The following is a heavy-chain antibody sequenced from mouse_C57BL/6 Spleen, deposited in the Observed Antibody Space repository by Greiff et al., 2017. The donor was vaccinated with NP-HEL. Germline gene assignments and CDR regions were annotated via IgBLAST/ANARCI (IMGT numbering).Heavy chain of an antibody. V-gene: IGHV5-16*01. D-gene: IGHD2-4*01. J-gene: IGHJ4*01. CDR3: ARETGDDYYYAMDY. Sequence: EVKVVESEGGLVQPGSSMKLSCTASGFTFSDYYMAWVRQVPEKGLEWVANINYDGSSTYYLDSLKSRFIISRDNAKNILYLQMSSLKSEDTATYYCARETGDDYYYAMDYWGQGTSVTVSS. CDR2: INYDGSST. CDR1: GFTFSDYY.